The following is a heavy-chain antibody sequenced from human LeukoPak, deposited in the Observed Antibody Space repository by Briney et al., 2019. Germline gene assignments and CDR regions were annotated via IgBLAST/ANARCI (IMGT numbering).Heavy chain of an antibody. J-gene: IGHJ4*02. V-gene: IGHV3-23*01. CDR3: AKDGGLWVSAHWGDS. CDR2: ISGSGDNT. CDR1: GFTFSNYG. D-gene: IGHD7-27*01. Sequence: GGSLRLSCAASGFTFSNYGMTWVRQAPGKGLEWISGISGSGDNTYYADSVKGRFTISRDNSKNTLYLQMNSLRAEDTAVFYCAKDGGLWVSAHWGDSWGRGTLVTVSS.